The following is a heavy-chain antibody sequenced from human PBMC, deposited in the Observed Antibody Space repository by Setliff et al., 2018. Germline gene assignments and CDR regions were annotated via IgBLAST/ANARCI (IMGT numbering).Heavy chain of an antibody. Sequence: GSLRLSCAASGFSFSNHNMNWFRQIPGKGREWVSAICGGCSDRHYADSVKGRFTISRDDADSSLYLYMNSLRVDDTAVYFCARATLTIFGVVTPFDYWGQGTLVTVSS. CDR1: GFSFSNHN. CDR3: ARATLTIFGVVTPFDY. J-gene: IGHJ4*02. CDR2: ICGGCSDR. V-gene: IGHV3-21*01. D-gene: IGHD3-3*01.